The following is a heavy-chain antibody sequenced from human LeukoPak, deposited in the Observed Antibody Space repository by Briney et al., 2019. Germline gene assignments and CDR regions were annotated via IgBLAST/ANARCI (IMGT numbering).Heavy chain of an antibody. Sequence: PGGSLGLSCAASGFTVSSKYMSWVRQAPGKGLEWVSIIYSGGSTYYADSVKGRFTISRDNSKDTLYLQMTSLRADDTAVYYCARGPPYDRFDYWGQGTLVTVSS. CDR1: GFTVSSKY. CDR2: IYSGGST. D-gene: IGHD3-22*01. CDR3: ARGPPYDRFDY. V-gene: IGHV3-53*01. J-gene: IGHJ4*02.